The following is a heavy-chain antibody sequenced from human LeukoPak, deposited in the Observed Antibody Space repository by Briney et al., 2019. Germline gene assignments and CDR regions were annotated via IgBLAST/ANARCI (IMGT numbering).Heavy chain of an antibody. CDR2: IWYDGSEK. Sequence: GGSLILSCGASGFAFSSHGMHWVRQAPGKGLEWLTIIWYDGSEKYYADSVKGRFTVSRDNSKNTVYLQMNSLRAEDTAVYYCGKDLDSSARYLDRVDYWGQGTLVTVSS. CDR1: GFAFSSHG. D-gene: IGHD3-22*01. V-gene: IGHV3-33*06. CDR3: GKDLDSSARYLDRVDY. J-gene: IGHJ4*02.